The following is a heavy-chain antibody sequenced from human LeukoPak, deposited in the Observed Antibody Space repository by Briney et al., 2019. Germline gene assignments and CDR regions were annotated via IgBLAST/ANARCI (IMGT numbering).Heavy chain of an antibody. V-gene: IGHV4-34*01. CDR3: AREKTSGTFDY. Sequence: SETLSLTCAVYGGSFSGYYWSWIRQPPGKGLEWIGEINHSGSTNYKPSLKSRVTISVDTSKNQLSLKLSSVTAAYTAVYYCAREKTSGTFDYWGQGTLLTVSA. J-gene: IGHJ4*02. D-gene: IGHD1-26*01. CDR2: INHSGST. CDR1: GGSFSGYY.